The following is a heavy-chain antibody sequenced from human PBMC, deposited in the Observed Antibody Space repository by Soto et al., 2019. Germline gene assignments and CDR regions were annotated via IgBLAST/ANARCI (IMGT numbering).Heavy chain of an antibody. CDR3: ARETYSYGSGSNWFDP. J-gene: IGHJ5*02. CDR1: GGSISSGGYY. Sequence: QVQLQESGPGLVKPSQTLSLTCTVSGGSISSGGYYWSWIRQHPGKGLEWIGYIYYSGSTYYNPSLKSRVTISVDTSKNQFSLKLSSVTAADTAVYYCARETYSYGSGSNWFDPWGQGTLVTVSS. CDR2: IYYSGST. D-gene: IGHD3-10*01. V-gene: IGHV4-31*03.